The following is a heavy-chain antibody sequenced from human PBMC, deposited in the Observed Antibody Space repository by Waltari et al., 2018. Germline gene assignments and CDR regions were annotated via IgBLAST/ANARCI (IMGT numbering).Heavy chain of an antibody. CDR1: GGSISSYY. CDR2: IYTSGST. V-gene: IGHV4-4*09. D-gene: IGHD3-22*01. CDR3: ASQTYYYDSSGYSGPYYFDY. J-gene: IGHJ4*02. Sequence: QVQLQESGPGLVQPSEPLSLTCTVTGGSISSYYWSWIRQPQGTGLEWIGYIYTSGSTNYNPSLKSRVTISVDTSKNQFSLKLSSVTAADTAVYYCASQTYYYDSSGYSGPYYFDYWGQGTLVTVSS.